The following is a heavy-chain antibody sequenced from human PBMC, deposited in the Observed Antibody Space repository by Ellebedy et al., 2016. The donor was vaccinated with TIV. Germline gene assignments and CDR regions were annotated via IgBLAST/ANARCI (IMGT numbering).Heavy chain of an antibody. Sequence: GGSLRLSXAASGFPFSSYAMSWVRQPPGKGLEWVSSISDSGGNTYYADSVRGRFTFSRDNSKNTLYLQMNSLRDEDTAVYYCAKGWLGAGAGTDFDYWGRGTLVTVSS. D-gene: IGHD6-13*01. J-gene: IGHJ4*02. CDR1: GFPFSSYA. CDR3: AKGWLGAGAGTDFDY. V-gene: IGHV3-23*01. CDR2: ISDSGGNT.